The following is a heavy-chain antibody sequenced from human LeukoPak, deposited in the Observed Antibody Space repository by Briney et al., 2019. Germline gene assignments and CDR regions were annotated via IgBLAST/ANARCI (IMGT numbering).Heavy chain of an antibody. V-gene: IGHV3-30*03. Sequence: PGGSLRLSCAASGFSFNNYGMHWVRQAPGKGLEWVAVISYDGNNKYYADSAKGRFTISRDNSKNTLYLQMNSLRAEDTAVYYCASTIPAAGIYYFDYWGQGTLVTVSS. D-gene: IGHD6-13*01. CDR2: ISYDGNNK. J-gene: IGHJ4*02. CDR3: ASTIPAAGIYYFDY. CDR1: GFSFNNYG.